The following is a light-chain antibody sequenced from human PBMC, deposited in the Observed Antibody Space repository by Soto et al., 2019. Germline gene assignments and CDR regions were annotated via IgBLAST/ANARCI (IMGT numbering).Light chain of an antibody. Sequence: QSVLTQPASVSGSPGQAITISCTGSSGDVGGYNYVSWYQQHPGKAPKLMIYEVSNRPSGVSNRFSGSKSGSTASLTISGLQAEDEAEYSCFSYSTSSSLYVFGSGTKVTVL. CDR3: FSYSTSSSLYV. V-gene: IGLV2-14*01. CDR2: EVS. J-gene: IGLJ1*01. CDR1: SGDVGGYNY.